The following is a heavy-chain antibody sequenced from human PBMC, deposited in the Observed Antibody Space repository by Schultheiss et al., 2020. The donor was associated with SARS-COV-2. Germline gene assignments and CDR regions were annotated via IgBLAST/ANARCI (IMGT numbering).Heavy chain of an antibody. CDR3: AREVEPNAFDI. CDR1: GYTFTSYY. D-gene: IGHD1-1*01. Sequence: ASVKVSCKASGYTFTSYYMHWVRQAPGQGLEWMGWINPNSGGTNYAQKFQGRVTMTRDTSISTAYMELSRLRSEDTAVYFCAREVEPNAFDIWGQGTMVTVSS. CDR2: INPNSGGT. V-gene: IGHV1-2*02. J-gene: IGHJ3*02.